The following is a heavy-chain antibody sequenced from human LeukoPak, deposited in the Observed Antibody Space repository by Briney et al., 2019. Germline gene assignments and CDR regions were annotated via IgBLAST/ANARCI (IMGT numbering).Heavy chain of an antibody. CDR3: ARDITMIVVVIDYGMDV. J-gene: IGHJ6*02. CDR2: IWYDGSNK. V-gene: IGHV3-33*01. CDR1: GFTFSSYG. D-gene: IGHD3-22*01. Sequence: GGSLRLSCAASGFTFSSYGMHWVRQAPGKGLEWVAVIWYDGSNKYYADSVKGRFTTSRDNSKNTLYLQMNSLRAEDTAVYYCARDITMIVVVIDYGMDVWGQGTTVTVSS.